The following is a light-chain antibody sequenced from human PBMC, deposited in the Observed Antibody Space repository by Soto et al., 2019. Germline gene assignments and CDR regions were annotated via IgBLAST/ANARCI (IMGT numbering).Light chain of an antibody. CDR1: SSDIGVYNY. Sequence: QSALTQPASVSGSPGQSITISCTGTSSDIGVYNYVSWYQQHPGKAPKLVICEVSNRPSGVSSRFSGSKSGNTASLTICGLRAEDEADYYCTSFTKTNTWVFGGATQMTV. CDR2: EVS. CDR3: TSFTKTNTWV. V-gene: IGLV2-14*01. J-gene: IGLJ3*02.